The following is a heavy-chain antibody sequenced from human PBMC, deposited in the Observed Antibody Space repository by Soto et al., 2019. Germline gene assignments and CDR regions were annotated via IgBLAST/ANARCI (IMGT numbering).Heavy chain of an antibody. D-gene: IGHD4-17*01. CDR1: GFMFSTYA. J-gene: IGHJ3*02. V-gene: IGHV3-23*01. CDR3: AHPRGYGVFDAVDI. CDR2: IDQSGGTA. Sequence: GGSLRLSCVASGFMFSTYAMNWVRQAPGKGLELVASIDQSGGTAYYAESVRGRFAISRDNSINTLFLQMSSLRAEDTALYYCAHPRGYGVFDAVDIWGQGXMVTV.